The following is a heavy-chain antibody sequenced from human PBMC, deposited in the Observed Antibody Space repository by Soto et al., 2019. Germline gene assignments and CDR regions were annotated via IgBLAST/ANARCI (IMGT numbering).Heavy chain of an antibody. CDR2: INSDGSRT. CDR1: QFTFSRYW. V-gene: IGHV3-74*03. J-gene: IGHJ5*02. D-gene: IGHD1-26*01. CDR3: VRVATGSYDWFDP. Sequence: EVQLVESGGGLVQPGGSLRLSCAASQFTFSRYWMHWVRQAPGKGLMWVSRINSDGSRTTYADSVKGRFTIPRDNAKNTLFLQMNSLRAEDSAVYYCVRVATGSYDWFDPWGQGTLVTVSS.